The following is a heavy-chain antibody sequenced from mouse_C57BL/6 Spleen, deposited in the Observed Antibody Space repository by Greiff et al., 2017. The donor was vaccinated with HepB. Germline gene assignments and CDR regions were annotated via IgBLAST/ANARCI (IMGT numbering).Heavy chain of an antibody. CDR3: AGSTMVTGRFAY. J-gene: IGHJ3*01. V-gene: IGHV1-50*01. D-gene: IGHD2-2*01. Sequence: VQLQQSGAELVKPGASVKLSCKASGYTFTSYWMQWVKQRPGQGLEWIGEIDPSDSYTNYNQKFKGKATLTVDTSSSTAYMQLSSLTSEDSAVYYCAGSTMVTGRFAYWGQGTLVTVSA. CDR1: GYTFTSYW. CDR2: IDPSDSYT.